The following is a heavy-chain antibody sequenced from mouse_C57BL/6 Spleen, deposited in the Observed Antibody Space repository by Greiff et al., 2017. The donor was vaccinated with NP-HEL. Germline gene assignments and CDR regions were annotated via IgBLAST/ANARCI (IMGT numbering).Heavy chain of an antibody. J-gene: IGHJ4*01. D-gene: IGHD1-1*01. Sequence: VQLQQSGASVKISCKASGYAFSSYWMNWVKQRPGKGLEWIGQIYPGDGDTNYNGKFKGKATLTADKSSSTAYMQLSSLTSEDSAVYFCARALTTVVDYAMDYWGQGTSVTVSS. CDR1: GYAFSSYW. CDR3: ARALTTVVDYAMDY. CDR2: IYPGDGDT. V-gene: IGHV1-80*01.